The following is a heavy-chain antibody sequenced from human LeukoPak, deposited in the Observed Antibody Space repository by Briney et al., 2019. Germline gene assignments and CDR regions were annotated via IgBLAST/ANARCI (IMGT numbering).Heavy chain of an antibody. V-gene: IGHV1-18*01. Sequence: ASVKVSCKASGYTFTSYGNSWVRQAPGRGLEWMGWISAYNGNTNYAQKLQGRVTMTTDTSTSTAYMELRSLRSDDTAVYYCAREGLHSSSWYQYYYYGMDVWGQGTTVTVSS. CDR1: GYTFTSYG. CDR3: AREGLHSSSWYQYYYYGMDV. CDR2: ISAYNGNT. D-gene: IGHD6-13*01. J-gene: IGHJ6*02.